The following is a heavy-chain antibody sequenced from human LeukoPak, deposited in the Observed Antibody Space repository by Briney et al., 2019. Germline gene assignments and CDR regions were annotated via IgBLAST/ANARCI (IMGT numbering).Heavy chain of an antibody. V-gene: IGHV3-74*01. CDR1: GFTFSSYW. J-gene: IGHJ4*02. D-gene: IGHD3-22*01. CDR3: ARAADYCDSSGYED. Sequence: GGSLRLSCAASGFTFSSYWMYWVRQAPGKGLVWVSRIYSEGSRSSYADSVKGRFTISRDNSKNTLYLQMNSLRAEDTAVYYCARAADYCDSSGYEDWGQGTLVTVSS. CDR2: IYSEGSRS.